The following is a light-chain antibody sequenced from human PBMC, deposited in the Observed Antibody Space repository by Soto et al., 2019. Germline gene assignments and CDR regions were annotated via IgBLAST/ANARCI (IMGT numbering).Light chain of an antibody. CDR2: GTS. J-gene: IGKJ2*01. Sequence: DILLTQSPGTLSLSPGERATLFCRTSQSVNGDYLGWYQQRPGQAPRLLIYGTSNRATGIPDRFSGSGSGTVFTLTISRLEPEDFGVYYCRQYDGSPPMYTFGQGTKLEIK. CDR1: QSVNGDY. V-gene: IGKV3-20*01. CDR3: RQYDGSPPMYT.